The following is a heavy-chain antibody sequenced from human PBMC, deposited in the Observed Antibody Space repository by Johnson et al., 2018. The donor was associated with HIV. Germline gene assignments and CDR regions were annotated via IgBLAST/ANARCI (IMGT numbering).Heavy chain of an antibody. CDR1: GFTFSTYG. Sequence: QMQLVESGGGVVQPGRSLRLSCAASGFTFSTYGMHWVRQAPGKGLEWVAVMWYDGSNKYYADSVKGRFTISRDNSKNTLYLQMNSLSAEDTAVYYCARGWQQRAFDIWGQGTMVTVSS. CDR3: ARGWQQRAFDI. V-gene: IGHV3-33*01. D-gene: IGHD6-13*01. CDR2: MWYDGSNK. J-gene: IGHJ3*02.